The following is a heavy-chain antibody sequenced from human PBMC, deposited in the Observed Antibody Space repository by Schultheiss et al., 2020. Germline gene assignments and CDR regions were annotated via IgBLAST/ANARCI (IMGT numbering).Heavy chain of an antibody. CDR2: IYYSGST. CDR1: GGSISSSSYY. CDR3: AKAADYGDYFCWFDY. V-gene: IGHV4-39*07. D-gene: IGHD4-17*01. Sequence: SATLSLTCTVSGGSISSSSYYWGWIRQPPGKGLEWIGSIYYSGSTNYNPSLKSRVTISVDTSKNQFSLKLSSVTAADTALYYCAKAADYGDYFCWFDYWGQGTLVNVSS. J-gene: IGHJ4*02.